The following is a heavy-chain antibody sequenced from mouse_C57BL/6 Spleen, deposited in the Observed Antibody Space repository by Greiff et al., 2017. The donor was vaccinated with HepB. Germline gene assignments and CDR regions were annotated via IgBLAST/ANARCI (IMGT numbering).Heavy chain of an antibody. CDR3: ARIPLVSSYWYFDV. CDR1: GYSITSGYY. CDR2: ISYDGSN. V-gene: IGHV3-6*01. J-gene: IGHJ1*03. D-gene: IGHD1-1*01. Sequence: EVQLVESGPGLVKPSQSLSLTCSVTGYSITSGYYWNWIRQFPGNKLEWMGYISYDGSNNYNPSLKNRISITRDTSKNQFFLKLNSVTTEDTATYYCARIPLVSSYWYFDVWGTGTTVTVSS.